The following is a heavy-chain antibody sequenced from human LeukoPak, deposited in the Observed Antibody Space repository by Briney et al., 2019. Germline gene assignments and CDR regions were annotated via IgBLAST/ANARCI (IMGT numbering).Heavy chain of an antibody. Sequence: SETLSLTCTVSGDSISSYYWSWIRQPPGKGLEWIGYIYNSGSTSYNPSLKSRVTISVDTSKNQFSLKLNSVTAADTAVYYCARHLIYGSGSYSRYYGMDVWGQGTTVTVSS. J-gene: IGHJ6*02. D-gene: IGHD3-10*01. CDR2: IYNSGST. CDR3: ARHLIYGSGSYSRYYGMDV. V-gene: IGHV4-59*08. CDR1: GDSISSYY.